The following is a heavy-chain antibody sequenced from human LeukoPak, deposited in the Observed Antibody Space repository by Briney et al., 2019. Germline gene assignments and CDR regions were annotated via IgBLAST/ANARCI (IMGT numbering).Heavy chain of an antibody. D-gene: IGHD4-11*01. Sequence: SETLSLTCTVSGDSISGYYWNWIRQPAGKGLEWIGRINTGGNTNYNPSLKSRVTMSVDTSTNQFSLKLTSVTAADTAVYFCARDRPQANRDSIWGFDYWGQGTLLTVSS. V-gene: IGHV4-4*07. CDR1: GDSISGYY. CDR3: ARDRPQANRDSIWGFDY. CDR2: INTGGNT. J-gene: IGHJ4*02.